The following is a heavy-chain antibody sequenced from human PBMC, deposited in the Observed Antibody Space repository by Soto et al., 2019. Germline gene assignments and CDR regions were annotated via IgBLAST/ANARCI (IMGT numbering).Heavy chain of an antibody. Sequence: GESLKTSCKGSGYSFTSYWIGWVRQMPGKGLEWMGIIYPGDSDTRYSPSFQGQVTISADKSISTAYLQWSSLKAPDTAMYYCASNDYYYSSRYWGVYWGQGTLVTVSS. V-gene: IGHV5-51*01. CDR1: GYSFTSYW. D-gene: IGHD3-22*01. CDR2: IYPGDSDT. J-gene: IGHJ4*02. CDR3: ASNDYYYSSRYWGVY.